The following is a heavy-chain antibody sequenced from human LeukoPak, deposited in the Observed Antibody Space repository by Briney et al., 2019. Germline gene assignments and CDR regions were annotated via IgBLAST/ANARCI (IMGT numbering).Heavy chain of an antibody. CDR2: INRSGST. V-gene: IGHV4-34*01. CDR1: GESFSGYY. CDR3: ARARAHLKYDYDNSGYYYFVS. Sequence: SETLSLTCAVYGESFSGYYWSWIRQPPGKGLEWIGEINRSGSTNYNPSLKSRVTISVDTSKNQFSLKLSSVTAADTAVYYCARARAHLKYDYDNSGYYYFVSWGQGTLVTVSS. J-gene: IGHJ4*02. D-gene: IGHD3-22*01.